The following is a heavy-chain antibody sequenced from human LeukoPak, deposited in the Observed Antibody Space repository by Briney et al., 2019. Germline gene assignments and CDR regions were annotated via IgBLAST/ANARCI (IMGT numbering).Heavy chain of an antibody. Sequence: GGSLRLSCAASGFTFSSYWMSWVRQAPGKGLEWVANIKQDGSEKYYVDSVKGRFTISRDNAKNSLYLQMNSLRAEGTAVYYCAKTGTVAKRGDYWGQGTLVTVSS. CDR2: IKQDGSEK. J-gene: IGHJ4*02. CDR3: AKTGTVAKRGDY. V-gene: IGHV3-7*03. D-gene: IGHD6-19*01. CDR1: GFTFSSYW.